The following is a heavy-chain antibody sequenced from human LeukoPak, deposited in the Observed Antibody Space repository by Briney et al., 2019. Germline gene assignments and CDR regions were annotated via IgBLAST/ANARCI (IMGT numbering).Heavy chain of an antibody. Sequence: GGSLRLSCAASGFSVTSDYMSWVRQAPGKGLEWVSVIYSGGSTYYADSVKGRFTISRDNSMNTLYLQMNSLRADDTVVYYCARGRQWLEIAYWGQGTLVAVSS. CDR2: IYSGGST. D-gene: IGHD6-19*01. V-gene: IGHV3-53*01. J-gene: IGHJ4*02. CDR1: GFSVTSDY. CDR3: ARGRQWLEIAY.